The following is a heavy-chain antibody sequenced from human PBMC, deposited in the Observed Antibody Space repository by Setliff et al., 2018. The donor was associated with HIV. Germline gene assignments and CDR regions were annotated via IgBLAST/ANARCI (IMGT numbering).Heavy chain of an antibody. CDR3: ARDPIAVAGKGYFDY. D-gene: IGHD6-19*01. Sequence: ASVKVSCKASGYTFTGYYMHWVRQAPGQGLEWMGWINPNSGGTNYAQKFQGRVTMTRDTSISTAYMELSRLRSDDTAVYYCARDPIAVAGKGYFDYWGQGSPVTVSS. J-gene: IGHJ4*02. V-gene: IGHV1-2*02. CDR2: INPNSGGT. CDR1: GYTFTGYY.